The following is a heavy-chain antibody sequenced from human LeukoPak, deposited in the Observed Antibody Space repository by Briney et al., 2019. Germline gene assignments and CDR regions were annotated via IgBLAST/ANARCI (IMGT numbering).Heavy chain of an antibody. CDR1: GFTFSSDA. V-gene: IGHV3-23*01. J-gene: IGHJ4*02. Sequence: PGGSLRLSCEASGFTFSSDAMSWVRQAPGKGLEWVSAISGSGRSTYYADSAKGRFTISRDNSKNTLYLQMNSLRAGDTAVYYCAKEKIAAVRYFDYWGQGTLVTVSS. CDR2: ISGSGRST. CDR3: AKEKIAAVRYFDY. D-gene: IGHD6-13*01.